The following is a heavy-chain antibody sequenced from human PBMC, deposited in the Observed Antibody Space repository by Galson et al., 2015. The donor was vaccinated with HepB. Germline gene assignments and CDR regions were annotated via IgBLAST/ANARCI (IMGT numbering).Heavy chain of an antibody. Sequence: SLRLSCAASGFTFDDYAMHWVRQAPGKGLEWVSGISWNSGSIGDADSVKGRFTISRDNAKNSLYLQMNSLRAEDTALYYCAKWADYDFWSGYTYFDYWGQGTLVTVSS. V-gene: IGHV3-9*01. CDR2: ISWNSGSI. CDR3: AKWADYDFWSGYTYFDY. J-gene: IGHJ4*02. D-gene: IGHD3-3*01. CDR1: GFTFDDYA.